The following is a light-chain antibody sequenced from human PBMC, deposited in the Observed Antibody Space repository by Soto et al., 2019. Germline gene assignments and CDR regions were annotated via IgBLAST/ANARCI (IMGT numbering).Light chain of an antibody. Sequence: EIVLTQSPATLALSPGERATLSCRASQSVSSYLAWYQQKPGQAPRLLIYDASNRATGIPARFSGSGSGAVFTLTLSSLEPEDFAVYYCQQRSNWPRLTFGGGTKVEIK. CDR1: QSVSSY. CDR3: QQRSNWPRLT. J-gene: IGKJ4*01. V-gene: IGKV3-11*01. CDR2: DAS.